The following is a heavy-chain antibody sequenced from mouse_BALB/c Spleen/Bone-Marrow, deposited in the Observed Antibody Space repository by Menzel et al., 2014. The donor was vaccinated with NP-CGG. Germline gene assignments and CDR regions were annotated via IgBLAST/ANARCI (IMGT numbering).Heavy chain of an antibody. D-gene: IGHD1-1*01. V-gene: IGHV5-12-2*01. CDR1: GFTFGSYT. CDR3: ARHGYYGSRAMDY. J-gene: IGHJ4*01. Sequence: EVKLMESGGGLVQPGGSLKLSCAASGFTFGSYTMSWVRQTPEKRLEWVAYISNGGGSTYYPDTVKGRFTISRDNAKNTLYLQMSSLKSEDTAMYYCARHGYYGSRAMDYWGQGTSVTVSS. CDR2: ISNGGGST.